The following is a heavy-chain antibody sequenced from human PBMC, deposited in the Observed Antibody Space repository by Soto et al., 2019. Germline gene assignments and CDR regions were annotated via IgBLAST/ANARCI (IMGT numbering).Heavy chain of an antibody. J-gene: IGHJ4*02. V-gene: IGHV4-39*01. D-gene: IGHD1-26*01. Sequence: PSETLSLTCTVSCGSISSSSYYWGWIRQPPGKGLEWIGSIYYSGSTYYNPSLKSRVTISVDTSRNQFSLKLSSVTAADTAVYYCAREGVSGSYYSPFGYWGQGTLVTVSS. CDR1: CGSISSSSYY. CDR2: IYYSGST. CDR3: AREGVSGSYYSPFGY.